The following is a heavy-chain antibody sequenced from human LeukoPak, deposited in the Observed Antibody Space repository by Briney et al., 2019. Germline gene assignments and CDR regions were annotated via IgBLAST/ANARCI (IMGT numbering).Heavy chain of an antibody. CDR2: INHSGST. D-gene: IGHD6-6*01. Sequence: SETLSLTCTVSGGSISSYYWSWIRQPPGKGLEWIGEINHSGSTNYNPSLKSRVTISVDTSKNQFSLKLSSVTAADTAVYYCASSRIAAPRLDYWGQGTLVTVSS. J-gene: IGHJ4*02. CDR3: ASSRIAAPRLDY. V-gene: IGHV4-34*01. CDR1: GGSISSYY.